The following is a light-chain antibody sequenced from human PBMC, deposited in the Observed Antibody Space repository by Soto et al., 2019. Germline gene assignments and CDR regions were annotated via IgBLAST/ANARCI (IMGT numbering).Light chain of an antibody. CDR2: SAS. J-gene: IGKJ3*01. CDR3: QQYNSWPKT. Sequence: EIGMTQSPATLSVSPGEGATLSCRASQSVTNNLAWYQQKPGQSPRLLIYSASTRATGIPARFSGSGSGTEFTLTISSLQSEDFAVYYCQQYNSWPKTFGPGTKVDIK. V-gene: IGKV3-15*01. CDR1: QSVTNN.